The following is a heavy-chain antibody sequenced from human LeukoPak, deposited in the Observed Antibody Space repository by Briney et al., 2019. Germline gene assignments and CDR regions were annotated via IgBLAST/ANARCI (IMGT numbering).Heavy chain of an antibody. Sequence: ASVKVSCKASGYTFITYGISWVRQAPGQGLEWMGWISAYNGNTNYAQKLQGRVTMTTDTSTSTAYMELRSLRSDDTAVYYCARLWAAVHNRFDPWGQGTLVTVSS. D-gene: IGHD1-26*01. J-gene: IGHJ5*02. CDR2: ISAYNGNT. CDR1: GYTFITYG. V-gene: IGHV1-18*01. CDR3: ARLWAAVHNRFDP.